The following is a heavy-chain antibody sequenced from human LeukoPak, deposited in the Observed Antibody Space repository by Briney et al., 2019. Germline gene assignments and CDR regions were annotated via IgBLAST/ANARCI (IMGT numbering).Heavy chain of an antibody. CDR1: GFTFSTYS. CDR3: ARDDYGGTGY. Sequence: GGSLRLSCAASGFTFSTYSMSWVRQAPGKGLEWVANIKPDGSEKYYVDSVKGRFTISRDNAKNSLYLQMNSLRAEDTAVYYCARDDYGGTGYWGQGTLVTVSS. V-gene: IGHV3-7*01. D-gene: IGHD4/OR15-4a*01. J-gene: IGHJ4*02. CDR2: IKPDGSEK.